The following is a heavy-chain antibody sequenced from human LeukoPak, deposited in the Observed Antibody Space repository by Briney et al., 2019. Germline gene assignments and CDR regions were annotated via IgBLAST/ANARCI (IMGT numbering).Heavy chain of an antibody. V-gene: IGHV3-23*01. Sequence: GGSLRLSCAASGFTPSITAMGWVRQAPGKGLEWVSAIGSGGTTDYSDSVKGRFTISRDNSKNTLYLQMNSLRAEDTAVYYCAKRSTAIGGHFDYGGQGSLVTVSS. J-gene: IGHJ4*02. CDR3: AKRSTAIGGHFDY. CDR2: IGSGGTT. CDR1: GFTPSITA. D-gene: IGHD3-16*01.